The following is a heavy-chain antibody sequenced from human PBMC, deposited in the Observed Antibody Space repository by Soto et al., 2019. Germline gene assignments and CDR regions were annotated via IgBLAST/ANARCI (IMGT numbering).Heavy chain of an antibody. V-gene: IGHV4-59*12. D-gene: IGHD2-2*01. Sequence: SETLSLTCTVSGGSISSYYWSWIRQPPGKGLEWIGYIYYSGSTNYNPSLKSRVTISVDTSKNQFSLKLSSVTAADTAVYYCARGMLWADYWGQGTLVTVSS. CDR2: IYYSGST. CDR1: GGSISSYY. J-gene: IGHJ4*02. CDR3: ARGMLWADY.